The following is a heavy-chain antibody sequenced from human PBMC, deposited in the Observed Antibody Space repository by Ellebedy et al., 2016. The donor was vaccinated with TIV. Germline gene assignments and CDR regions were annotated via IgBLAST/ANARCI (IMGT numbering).Heavy chain of an antibody. CDR3: ARGLHYDFWSGYYTYYYGMDV. V-gene: IGHV1-8*01. CDR1: GYTFTSYD. J-gene: IGHJ6*02. Sequence: ASVKVSXKASGYTFTSYDINWVRQATGQGLEWMGWMNPNSGNTGYAQKFQGRVTMTRNTSISTAYMELSSLRSEDTAVYYCARGLHYDFWSGYYTYYYGMDVWGQGTTVTVSS. CDR2: MNPNSGNT. D-gene: IGHD3-3*01.